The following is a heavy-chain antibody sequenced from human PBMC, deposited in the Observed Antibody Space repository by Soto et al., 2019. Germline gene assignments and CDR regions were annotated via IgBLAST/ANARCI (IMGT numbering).Heavy chain of an antibody. J-gene: IGHJ4*02. CDR1: GFTFSSYA. Sequence: QVQLVESGGGVVQPGRSLRLSCAASGFTFSSYAMHWVRQAPGEGLEWVAIILYHGTNKYYADSVKGRFTISRDNSKNTLYLQMNSLRVEDTAVYYCARDNAPVAGTSLPGYWGQGTLVTVSS. V-gene: IGHV3-30-3*01. CDR3: ARDNAPVAGTSLPGY. D-gene: IGHD6-19*01. CDR2: ILYHGTNK.